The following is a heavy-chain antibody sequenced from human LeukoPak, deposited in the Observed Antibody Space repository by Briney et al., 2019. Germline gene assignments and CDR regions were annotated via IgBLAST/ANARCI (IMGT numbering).Heavy chain of an antibody. Sequence: GGSLGLSCAASRFTFSSYAMSWVRQAPGKGLEWVSAISGSGGSTYYADSVKGRFTISRDNSKNTLYLQMNSLRAEDTAVYYCAKDSIAAAGAFDYWGQGTLVTVSS. J-gene: IGHJ4*02. CDR1: RFTFSSYA. CDR2: ISGSGGST. V-gene: IGHV3-23*01. D-gene: IGHD6-13*01. CDR3: AKDSIAAAGAFDY.